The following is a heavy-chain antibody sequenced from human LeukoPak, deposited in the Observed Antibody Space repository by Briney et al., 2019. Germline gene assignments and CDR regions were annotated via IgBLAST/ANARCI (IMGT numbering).Heavy chain of an antibody. D-gene: IGHD3-22*01. J-gene: IGHJ4*02. Sequence: PGGSLRLSCATSGFNFSDSRMTWVRQAPGKGLEWVSVIFSGGSTNYADSVKGRFTISRDNSKNTLYLQMNSLRAEDTAVYYCVRGGDSSGYYYGDYWGQGTLVTVSS. V-gene: IGHV3-66*01. CDR2: IFSGGST. CDR3: VRGGDSSGYYYGDY. CDR1: GFNFSDSR.